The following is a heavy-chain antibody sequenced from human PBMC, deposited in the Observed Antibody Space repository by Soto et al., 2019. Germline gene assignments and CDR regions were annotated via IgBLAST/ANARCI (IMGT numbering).Heavy chain of an antibody. CDR1: GYTFTSYY. Sequence: AASVKVSCKASGYTFTSYYMHWVRQAPGQGLEWMGIINPSGGSTSYAQKFQGRVTMTRDTSTSTVYMELSSLRSEDTAVYYCARGGSARGSTRWFDPWGQGTLVTVSS. D-gene: IGHD6-6*01. V-gene: IGHV1-46*01. J-gene: IGHJ5*02. CDR2: INPSGGST. CDR3: ARGGSARGSTRWFDP.